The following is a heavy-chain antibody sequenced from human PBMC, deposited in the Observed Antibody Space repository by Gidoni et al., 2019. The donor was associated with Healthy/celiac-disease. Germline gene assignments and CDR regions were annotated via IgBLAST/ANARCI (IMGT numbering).Heavy chain of an antibody. V-gene: IGHV1-46*01. J-gene: IGHJ4*02. CDR1: GYTFTSYY. Sequence: HVQLVQSGAEVTKPGASVTVSCTASGYTFTSYYMHWVRQAPGQGLEWMGIINPSGGRTSYEQKFQGRVTRTRDTSKSTVYMELSSLRSEDTAVYYCARGLMETDGYWGQGTLVTVSS. CDR3: ARGLMETDGY. D-gene: IGHD1-1*01. CDR2: INPSGGRT.